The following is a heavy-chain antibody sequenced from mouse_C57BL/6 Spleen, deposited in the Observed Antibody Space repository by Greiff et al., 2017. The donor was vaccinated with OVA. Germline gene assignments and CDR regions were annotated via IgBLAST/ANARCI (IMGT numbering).Heavy chain of an antibody. D-gene: IGHD3-2*02. Sequence: VKLMESGAELVKPGASVKISCKASGYAFSSYWMNWVKQRPGKGLEWIGQIYPGDGDTNYNGKFKGKATLTADKSSSTAYMQLSSLTSEDSAVYFCARLRDDSSGPSWFAYWGQGTLVTVSA. V-gene: IGHV1-80*01. J-gene: IGHJ3*01. CDR3: ARLRDDSSGPSWFAY. CDR1: GYAFSSYW. CDR2: IYPGDGDT.